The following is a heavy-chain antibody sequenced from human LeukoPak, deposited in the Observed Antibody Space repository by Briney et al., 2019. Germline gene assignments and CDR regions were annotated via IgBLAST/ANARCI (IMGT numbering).Heavy chain of an antibody. CDR2: TYSGGTT. V-gene: IGHV3-53*01. CDR1: GFTVNNNR. Sequence: GGSLILSCAASGFTVNNNRMCWVRQAPGKGLEWGSITYSGGTTYYADSVRGRFTISRDDSKNTLYLQMNSLTAEDTAVYYCARERSGAYPEHWGQGTLVTVSS. J-gene: IGHJ1*01. CDR3: ARERSGAYPEH. D-gene: IGHD7-27*01.